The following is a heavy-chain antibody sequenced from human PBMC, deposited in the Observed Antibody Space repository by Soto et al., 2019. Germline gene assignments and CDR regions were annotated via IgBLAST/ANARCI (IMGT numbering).Heavy chain of an antibody. D-gene: IGHD3-22*01. CDR2: IYYSGST. Sequence: SETLSLTCTVSGGSISSSSYYWGWIRQPPGKGLEWIGSIYYSGSTYYNPSLKSRVTISVDTSKNQFSLKLSSVTAADTAVYYCARPSSGLENWFDPWGQGTLVTVSS. CDR1: GGSISSSSYY. V-gene: IGHV4-39*01. CDR3: ARPSSGLENWFDP. J-gene: IGHJ5*02.